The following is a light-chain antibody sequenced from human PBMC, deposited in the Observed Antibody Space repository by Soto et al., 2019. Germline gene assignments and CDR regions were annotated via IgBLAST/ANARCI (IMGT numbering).Light chain of an antibody. V-gene: IGKV1-5*03. J-gene: IGKJ3*01. CDR3: QHYSDYPLT. Sequence: DIQMTQSPSTLSASVGDRVTITCRASQSVGNWLAWFQQKPGKAPSLLVYLASNLQTGVPSRFSGVGSGTEFTLTISSLEPEDFATYYCQHYSDYPLTFGPGTKVELK. CDR1: QSVGNW. CDR2: LAS.